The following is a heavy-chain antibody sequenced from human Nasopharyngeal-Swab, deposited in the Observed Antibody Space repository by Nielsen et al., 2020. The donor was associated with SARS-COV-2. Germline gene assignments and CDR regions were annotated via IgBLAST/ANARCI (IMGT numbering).Heavy chain of an antibody. CDR2: IYYSGST. CDR3: ARSKAAHNWFDP. J-gene: IGHJ5*02. D-gene: IGHD6-6*01. CDR1: GCSISSYY. Sequence: SETLSLTCTVSGCSISSYYWSWIRQRPGKGLEWIGYIYYSGSTNYNPSLKSRVTRSVDTSKNQFSLKLSSVTAADTAVYYCARSKAAHNWFDPWGQGTLVTVSS. V-gene: IGHV4-59*01.